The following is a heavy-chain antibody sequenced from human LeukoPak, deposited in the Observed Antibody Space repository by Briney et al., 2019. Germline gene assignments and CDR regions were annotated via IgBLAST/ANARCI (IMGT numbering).Heavy chain of an antibody. V-gene: IGHV4-59*01. J-gene: IGHJ4*02. CDR3: ARGDGYSSGCFD. CDR2: IYNSGTT. CDR1: GASISPSY. Sequence: SETLSLTCSVSGASISPSYWSWLRQPPGRGLEWIGYIYNSGTTNYNTSLASRVTISLDTSKNQFSLRLSSVSAVDTAVYYCARGDGYSSGCFDWGQGTLVTVSS. D-gene: IGHD6-19*01.